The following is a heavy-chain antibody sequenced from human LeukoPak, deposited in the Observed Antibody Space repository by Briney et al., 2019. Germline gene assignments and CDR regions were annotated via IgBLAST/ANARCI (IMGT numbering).Heavy chain of an antibody. CDR3: AKTGHSSGYYFSYYYYXXDV. CDR2: ISGSGDST. D-gene: IGHD3-22*01. J-gene: IGHJ6*03. V-gene: IGHV3-23*01. Sequence: GGSLRLSCAASGFTFSSYTMSWVRQAPGQGLEWVSHISGSGDSTYYADSVKGRFTISRDNSKNTMYLQMNSLRAEDTAVYYCAKTGHSSGYYFSYYYYXXDVXXXGTXATISS. CDR1: GFTFSSYT.